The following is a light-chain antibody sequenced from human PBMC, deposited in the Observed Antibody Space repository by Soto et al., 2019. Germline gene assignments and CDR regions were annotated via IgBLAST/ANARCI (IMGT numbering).Light chain of an antibody. CDR1: QSISSY. V-gene: IGKV1-39*01. CDR3: QQSYSTPYT. J-gene: IGKJ2*01. CDR2: AAS. Sequence: DIQMTQSPSSLSASVGDRVNITCRASQSISSYLNWYQQKPGKDPKLLIYAASCLQSGVPSRFSGSGSGTDFTLTISSLQPEDFATYYCQQSYSTPYTFGQGTKLEIK.